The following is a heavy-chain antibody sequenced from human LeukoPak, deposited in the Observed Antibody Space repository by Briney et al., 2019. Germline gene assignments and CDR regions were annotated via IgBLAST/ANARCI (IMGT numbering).Heavy chain of an antibody. CDR3: VRDGDGYNFDY. Sequence: GGSLRLSCAASRFTFSSYWMHWVRQAPGKGLEWVSRIIRDGSSTSYADSVRGRFTISRDNAKNTLSLQMNSLRDEDTAVYYCVRDGDGYNFDYWGQGTLVAVSS. J-gene: IGHJ4*02. CDR2: IIRDGSST. CDR1: RFTFSSYW. D-gene: IGHD5-24*01. V-gene: IGHV3-74*01.